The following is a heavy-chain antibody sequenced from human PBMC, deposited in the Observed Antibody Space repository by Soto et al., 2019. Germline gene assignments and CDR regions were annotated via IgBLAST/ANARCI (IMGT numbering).Heavy chain of an antibody. V-gene: IGHV3-74*01. CDR2: INSDGSST. CDR3: AGSGYYRVFAFDI. D-gene: IGHD3-3*01. CDR1: GFTFSSYW. Sequence: GGSLRLSCAASGFTFSSYWMHWVRQAPGKGLVWVSRINSDGSSTSYADSVKGRFTISRDNAKNTLYLQMNSLRAEDTAVYYCAGSGYYRVFAFDIWGQGTMVT. J-gene: IGHJ3*02.